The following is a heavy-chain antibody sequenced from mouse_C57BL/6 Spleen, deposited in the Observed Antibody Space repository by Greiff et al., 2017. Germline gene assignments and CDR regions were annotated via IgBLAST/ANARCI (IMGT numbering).Heavy chain of an antibody. Sequence: QVQLQQPGAELVKPGASVKLSCKASGYTFTSYWMHWVKQRPGQGLEWIGMIHPNSGSTNYNEKFKSKATLTVDKSSSTAYMQLSSLTSEDSAVYYCARRYGYSNYERFDYWGQGTTLTVSS. CDR2: IHPNSGST. D-gene: IGHD2-5*01. J-gene: IGHJ2*01. V-gene: IGHV1-64*01. CDR3: ARRYGYSNYERFDY. CDR1: GYTFTSYW.